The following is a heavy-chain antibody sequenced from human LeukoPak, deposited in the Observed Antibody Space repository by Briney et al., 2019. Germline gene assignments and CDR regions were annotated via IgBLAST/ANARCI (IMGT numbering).Heavy chain of an antibody. J-gene: IGHJ4*02. CDR1: GFTFSDAW. CDR2: IKSKSGDETA. Sequence: GGSLRLSCAASGFTFSDAWMKWVRQAPGKGLEWVGRIKSKSGDETADYAAPEKGRFTIARDDSETTVSLQMNSLRTEDTAVYYCAAGTGKSDFDYWGQGTLVTVSS. D-gene: IGHD1-1*01. V-gene: IGHV3-15*01. CDR3: AAGTGKSDFDY.